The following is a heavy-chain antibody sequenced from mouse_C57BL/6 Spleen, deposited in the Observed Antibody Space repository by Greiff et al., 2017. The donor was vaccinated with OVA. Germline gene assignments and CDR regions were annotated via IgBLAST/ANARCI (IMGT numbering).Heavy chain of an antibody. CDR2: IDPETGGT. D-gene: IGHD1-1*01. CDR1: GYTFTDYE. CDR3: TRRGDGPYYFDY. Sequence: VQLQQSGAELVRPGASVTLSCKASGYTFTDYEMHWVKQTPVHGLEWIGAIDPETGGTAYNQKFKGKAILTADKSSSTAYMELHSLTSEDSAVYYCTRRGDGPYYFDYWGQGTTLTVSS. V-gene: IGHV1-15*01. J-gene: IGHJ2*01.